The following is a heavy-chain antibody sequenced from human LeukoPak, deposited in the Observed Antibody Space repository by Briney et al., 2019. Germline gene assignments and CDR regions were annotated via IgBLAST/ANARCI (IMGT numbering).Heavy chain of an antibody. CDR1: GFTFSSYA. V-gene: IGHV3-23*01. J-gene: IGHJ4*02. Sequence: AGESLRLSCAASGFTFSSYAMSWVRQAPGKGLEWVSVITGNSGSTYYADSVKGRFTISRDNFKNTLDLRMNSLRAEDAAVYYCAKGSGGSSYSGLDSWGQGTLVTVPA. CDR2: ITGNSGST. D-gene: IGHD2-15*01. CDR3: AKGSGGSSYSGLDS.